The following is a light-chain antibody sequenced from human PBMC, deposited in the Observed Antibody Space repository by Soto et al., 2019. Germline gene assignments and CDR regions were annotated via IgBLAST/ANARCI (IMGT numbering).Light chain of an antibody. CDR3: QKYNSAPLT. Sequence: DIQMTQSPSSLSASVGDRVTITCRASHLAWYQQKPGKVPKLLIYAASTLQSGVPSRFSVSGSGTDFTLTISRLQPEDVATYYCQKYNSAPLTFGPGTKVDIK. CDR2: AAS. J-gene: IGKJ3*01. CDR1: H. V-gene: IGKV1-27*01.